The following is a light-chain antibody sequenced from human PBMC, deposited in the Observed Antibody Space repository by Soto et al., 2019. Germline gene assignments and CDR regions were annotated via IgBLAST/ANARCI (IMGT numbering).Light chain of an antibody. V-gene: IGLV1-40*01. CDR1: SSNIGAGYD. CDR3: AAWDDSLNGPV. CDR2: DSN. J-gene: IGLJ2*01. Sequence: QSVLTQPPSVSGAPGQRVTISCTGSSSNIGAGYDVHWYQQLPGTAPKLLIYDSNQRATGVPDRFSGSRSGTSASLAISGLQSDDEAEYHCAAWDDSLNGPVFGGGTKLTVL.